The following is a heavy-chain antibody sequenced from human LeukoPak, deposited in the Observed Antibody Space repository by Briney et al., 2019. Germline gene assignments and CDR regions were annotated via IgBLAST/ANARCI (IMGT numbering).Heavy chain of an antibody. CDR1: GFTFSSYS. Sequence: PGGSLRLSCAASGFTFSSYSMNWVRQAPGKGLEWVSYISSSSSTIYYADSVKGRFTISRDNAKNSLYLQMNSLRAEDTAVYYCAKGSSSGYFDYFDYWGQRTLVTVSS. V-gene: IGHV3-48*01. D-gene: IGHD6-13*01. CDR3: AKGSSSGYFDYFDY. CDR2: ISSSSSTI. J-gene: IGHJ4*02.